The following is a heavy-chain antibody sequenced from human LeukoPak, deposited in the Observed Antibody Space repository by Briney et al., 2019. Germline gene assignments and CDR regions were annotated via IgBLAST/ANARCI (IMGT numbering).Heavy chain of an antibody. CDR2: IYHSGST. CDR3: ARERLIVGALMYY. V-gene: IGHV4-30-2*01. J-gene: IGHJ4*02. Sequence: SETLSLTCAVSGGSISSGGYSWSWIRQPPGTGLEWIGYIYHSGSTYYNPSLKSRVTISVDRSKNQFSLELSSLRSEDTAVYYCARERLIVGALMYYWGQGTLVTVSS. CDR1: GGSISSGGYS. D-gene: IGHD1-26*01.